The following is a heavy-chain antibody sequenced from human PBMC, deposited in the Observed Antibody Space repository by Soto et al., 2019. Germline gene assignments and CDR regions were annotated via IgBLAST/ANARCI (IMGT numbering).Heavy chain of an antibody. D-gene: IGHD2-2*01. CDR3: ASLRYCSSTSCANWSDP. CDR2: IDPSGGVT. CDR1: GYTFTKFH. Sequence: ASVKVSCKASGYTFTKFHIHWVRQAPGQGLEWMGMIDPSGGVTRDAQRFQGRITMTSDTSTSSVYMELRSLTSEDTAVYYCASLRYCSSTSCANWSDPWGQGTLVTVS. J-gene: IGHJ5*02. V-gene: IGHV1-46*01.